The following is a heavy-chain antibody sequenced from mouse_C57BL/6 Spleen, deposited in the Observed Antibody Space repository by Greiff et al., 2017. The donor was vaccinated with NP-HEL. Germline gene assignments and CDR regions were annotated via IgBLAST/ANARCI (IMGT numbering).Heavy chain of an antibody. D-gene: IGHD2-4*01. J-gene: IGHJ2*01. CDR2: IYPGDGDT. V-gene: IGHV1-80*01. Sequence: QVQLQQSGAELVKPGASVKISCKASGYAFSSYWMNWVKQRPGKGLEWIGQIYPGDGDTNYNGKFKGKATLTADKSSSTAYMQLSSLTSEDSAVYFCARSSYDYEGGHYFDYWGQGTTLTVSS. CDR3: ARSSYDYEGGHYFDY. CDR1: GYAFSSYW.